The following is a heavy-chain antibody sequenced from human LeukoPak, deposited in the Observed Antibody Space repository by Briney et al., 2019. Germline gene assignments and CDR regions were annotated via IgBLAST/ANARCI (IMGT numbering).Heavy chain of an antibody. CDR1: GFTVSSNY. CDR2: INTDGSST. CDR3: ARIGGGSFPHYYYYMDV. Sequence: GGSLRLSCEASGFTVSSNYMSWVRQAPGKGLVWVSRINTDGSSTSYADSVKGRFTISRDNAKNTLYLQMNSLRAEDTAVYYCARIGGGSFPHYYYYMDVWGKGTTVTVSS. J-gene: IGHJ6*03. V-gene: IGHV3-74*01. D-gene: IGHD2-15*01.